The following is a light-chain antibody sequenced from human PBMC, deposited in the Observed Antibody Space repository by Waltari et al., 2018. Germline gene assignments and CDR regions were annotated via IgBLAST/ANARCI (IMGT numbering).Light chain of an antibody. V-gene: IGLV2-14*01. CDR1: GSDVGRYNY. J-gene: IGLJ3*02. CDR2: DVT. Sequence: SALPQPASVSASPGQSITISCTGSGSDVGRYNYVSWYQQFPDRAPKLIIYDVTNRPSGVSNRFSGSKSANTASLTISGLQPEDEAEYYCASYNPGSTLVFGGGTKLTVL. CDR3: ASYNPGSTLV.